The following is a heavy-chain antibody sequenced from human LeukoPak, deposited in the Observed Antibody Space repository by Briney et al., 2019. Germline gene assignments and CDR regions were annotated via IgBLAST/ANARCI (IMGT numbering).Heavy chain of an antibody. V-gene: IGHV3-74*01. Sequence: GGSLRLSCAASGFTFSSYWMHWVRQAPGKGLVWVSRIKSDGSSTSYADSVKGRFTISRDNAKNTLYLQMNSLRAEDTAVYYCARTSAARYAFDIWGQGTMVTVSS. J-gene: IGHJ3*02. D-gene: IGHD6-6*01. CDR3: ARTSAARYAFDI. CDR2: IKSDGSST. CDR1: GFTFSSYW.